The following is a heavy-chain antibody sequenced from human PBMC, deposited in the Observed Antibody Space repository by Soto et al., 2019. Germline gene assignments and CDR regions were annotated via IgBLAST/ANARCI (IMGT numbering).Heavy chain of an antibody. J-gene: IGHJ3*02. D-gene: IGHD1-7*01. Sequence: QVQLQESGPGLVKPSQPLSLTCTVSGGSISSGGYYWSWIRQHPGKGLEWIGYIYYSGSTYYNPSLKSRVTISVDTSKNQFSLKLSSVTAADTAVYYCARELELLEDAFDIWGQGTMVTVSS. CDR2: IYYSGST. CDR1: GGSISSGGYY. V-gene: IGHV4-31*03. CDR3: ARELELLEDAFDI.